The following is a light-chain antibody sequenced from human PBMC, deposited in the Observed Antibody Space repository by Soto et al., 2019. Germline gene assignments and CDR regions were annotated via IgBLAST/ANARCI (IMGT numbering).Light chain of an antibody. V-gene: IGKV3-11*01. CDR1: QSVSSN. Sequence: EIVMTQSPATLSVSPGERATLSCRASQSVSSNLAWYQQKPGQAPRLLIYDASNRATGIPARFSGSGSGTDFTLTISSLEPEDFALYYCQQRSNWPRTFGQGTKVDNK. CDR2: DAS. CDR3: QQRSNWPRT. J-gene: IGKJ1*01.